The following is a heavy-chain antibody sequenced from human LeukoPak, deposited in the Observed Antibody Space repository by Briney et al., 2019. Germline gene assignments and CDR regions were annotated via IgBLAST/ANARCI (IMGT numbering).Heavy chain of an antibody. CDR2: ISGSSETS. Sequence: GGSLRLSCAASGFTFSTYAMVWVRQAPGKGLEWVSAISGSSETSYYADSVKGRLTISRDNSKNTLFLHMTSLRAEDTAIYYCAMDRGLWGQGTLVTVSS. CDR3: AMDRGL. J-gene: IGHJ4*02. D-gene: IGHD1-26*01. CDR1: GFTFSTYA. V-gene: IGHV3-23*01.